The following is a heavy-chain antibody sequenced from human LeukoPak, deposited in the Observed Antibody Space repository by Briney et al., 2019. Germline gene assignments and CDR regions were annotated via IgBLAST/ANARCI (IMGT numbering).Heavy chain of an antibody. CDR2: LDTTGTVT. V-gene: IGHV3-74*01. CDR1: GFTSSVFG. Sequence: PGGSLRLSCAVSGFTSSVFGMDWVRQAPGKGLVWVSFLDTTGTVTTYADSVKGRFTISRDIAKNTLHLEMNSLRAEDTGIYYCARGVDYAMDVWGQGTTATVSS. CDR3: ARGVDYAMDV. J-gene: IGHJ6*02.